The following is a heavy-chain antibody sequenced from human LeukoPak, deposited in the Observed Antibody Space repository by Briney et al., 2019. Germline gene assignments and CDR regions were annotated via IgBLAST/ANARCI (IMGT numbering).Heavy chain of an antibody. V-gene: IGHV4-59*12. CDR3: AREYSIAAVYFDY. D-gene: IGHD6-6*01. CDR2: IYYSGST. CDR1: GGSISSYY. Sequence: SETLSLTCTVSGGSISSYYWSWIRQPPGKGLEWIGYIYYSGSTNYNPSLKSRVTISVDTSKNQFSLKLSSVTAADTAVYYCAREYSIAAVYFDYWGQGTLVTVSS. J-gene: IGHJ4*02.